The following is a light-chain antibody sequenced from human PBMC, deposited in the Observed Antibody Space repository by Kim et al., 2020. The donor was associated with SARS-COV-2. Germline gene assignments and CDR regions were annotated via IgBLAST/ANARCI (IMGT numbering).Light chain of an antibody. J-gene: IGLJ3*02. CDR2: DVN. CDR3: CSVADSFTVE. CDR1: SSDVGNYNY. V-gene: IGLV2-11*01. Sequence: GQSVTISCSETSSDVGNYNYVSWYQQRPDKAPKRIIYDVNKRPSGVPDRFSGSKSDNTASLTIAGLQAEDEADYFCCSVADSFTVEFGGGTQLTVL.